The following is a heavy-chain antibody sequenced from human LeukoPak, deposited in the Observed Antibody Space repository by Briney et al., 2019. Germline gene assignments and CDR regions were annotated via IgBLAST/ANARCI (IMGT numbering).Heavy chain of an antibody. D-gene: IGHD3-16*02. V-gene: IGHV1-69*01. Sequence: ASVNVSCKASGGTFSSYAISWVRQAPGQGLEWMGGIIPIFGTANYAQKFQGRVTITADESTSTAYMELSSLRSEDTAVYYCARDRGDYDYVWGSYRYTYYFDYWGQGTLVTVSS. CDR2: IIPIFGTA. CDR3: ARDRGDYDYVWGSYRYTYYFDY. CDR1: GGTFSSYA. J-gene: IGHJ4*02.